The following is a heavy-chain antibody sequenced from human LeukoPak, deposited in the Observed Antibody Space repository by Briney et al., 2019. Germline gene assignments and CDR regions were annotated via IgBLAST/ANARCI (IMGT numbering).Heavy chain of an antibody. CDR2: IYSGGTT. V-gene: IGHV3-66*01. CDR3: ARKSDSLMLRGGDC. D-gene: IGHD3-10*01. J-gene: IGHJ4*02. CDR1: GVTVSSNY. Sequence: GGSLRLSCAASGVTVSSNYMTWVRQAPGKGLECVSIIYSGGTTYYADSVRGRFTISRDNSKNTLYLQMDRLRVEDTAVYYCARKSDSLMLRGGDCWGQGTLVTVSS.